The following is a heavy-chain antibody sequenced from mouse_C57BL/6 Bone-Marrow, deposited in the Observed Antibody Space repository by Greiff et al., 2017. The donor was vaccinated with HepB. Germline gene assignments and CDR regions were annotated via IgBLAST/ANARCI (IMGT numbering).Heavy chain of an antibody. Sequence: QVQLQQPGAELVRPGSSVKLSCKASGYTFTRYWMDWVKQRPGQGLEWIGNIYTSDSETHYNQKFKDKATLTVDKSSSTAYMQLSSLTSEDSAVYYCARWYYGLDYWGQGTTLTVSS. J-gene: IGHJ2*01. V-gene: IGHV1-61*01. D-gene: IGHD1-1*01. CDR1: GYTFTRYW. CDR2: IYTSDSET. CDR3: ARWYYGLDY.